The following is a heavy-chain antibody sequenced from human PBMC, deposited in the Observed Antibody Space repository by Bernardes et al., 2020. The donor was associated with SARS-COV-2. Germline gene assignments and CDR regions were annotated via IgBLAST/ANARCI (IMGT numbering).Heavy chain of an antibody. CDR3: ARWSSYYYYYGMDV. Sequence: GGSLRLSCAASGFTFSSYSMNWVRQAPGKGLEWVSYISSSSSTIYYADSVKGRFTISRDNAKNSLYLQMNSLRDEDTAVYYCARWSSYYYYYGMDVWGQGTTVTVSS. J-gene: IGHJ6*02. CDR2: ISSSSSTI. CDR1: GFTFSSYS. V-gene: IGHV3-48*02.